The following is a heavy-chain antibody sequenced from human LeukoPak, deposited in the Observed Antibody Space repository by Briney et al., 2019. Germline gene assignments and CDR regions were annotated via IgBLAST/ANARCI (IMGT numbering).Heavy chain of an antibody. CDR3: VRDQAGLDY. CDR1: GDSLSSNSGA. CDR2: TYYRSKWYN. J-gene: IGHJ4*02. D-gene: IGHD6-13*01. V-gene: IGHV6-1*01. Sequence: SQTLSLTCALSGDSLSSNSGAWNWVRQSPSRGLEWLGRTYYRSKWYNDYAESVKSRINIKPDTSRNQFSLQLNSVTPEDTAVYYCVRDQAGLDYWGQGTLVTVSS.